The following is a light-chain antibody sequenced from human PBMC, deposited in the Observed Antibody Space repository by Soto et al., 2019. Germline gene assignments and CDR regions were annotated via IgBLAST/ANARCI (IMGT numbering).Light chain of an antibody. V-gene: IGLV2-14*01. CDR3: SSYTSTTAYVL. CDR1: SSDIGGYDY. Sequence: QSALTQPASVSGSPGQSVTISCTGASSDIGGYDYVSWYQQHPGKAPKVLISDVTDRPSGVSPRFSGSRSGNTASLTISGLRSEDEADYFCSSYTSTTAYVLFGGGTKVTVL. J-gene: IGLJ3*02. CDR2: DVT.